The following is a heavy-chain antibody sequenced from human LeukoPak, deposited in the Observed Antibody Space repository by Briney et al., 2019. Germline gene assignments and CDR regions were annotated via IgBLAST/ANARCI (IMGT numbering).Heavy chain of an antibody. D-gene: IGHD5-18*01. Sequence: SLRLSXAASGFTXSSYGMHWVRQAPGKGLEWVTSIQYEGNNKYYADSVKGRFSISRYNPNNTLFMQMNSLRAEDTAVYYCAKEGGYSYGFGIGDDALYIWGQGTMVTASS. CDR3: AKEGGYSYGFGIGDDALYI. V-gene: IGHV3-30*02. CDR1: GFTXSSYG. J-gene: IGHJ3*02. CDR2: IQYEGNNK.